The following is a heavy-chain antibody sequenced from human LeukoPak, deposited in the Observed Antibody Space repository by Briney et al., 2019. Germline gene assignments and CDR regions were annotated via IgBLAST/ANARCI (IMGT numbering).Heavy chain of an antibody. J-gene: IGHJ4*02. CDR3: ASLDILTGYHDY. D-gene: IGHD3-9*01. V-gene: IGHV4-39*07. CDR2: IYYSGST. CDR1: GGSISSSSYY. Sequence: PSETLSLTCTVSGGSISSSSYYWGWIRQPPGKGLEWIGSIYYSGSTYYNPSLKSRVTISVDTSKNQFSLKLSSVTAADTAVYYCASLDILTGYHDYWGQGTLVTVSS.